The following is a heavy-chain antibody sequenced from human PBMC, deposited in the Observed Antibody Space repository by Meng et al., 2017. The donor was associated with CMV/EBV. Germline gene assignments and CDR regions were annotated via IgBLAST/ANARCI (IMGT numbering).Heavy chain of an antibody. D-gene: IGHD1-26*01. Sequence: SETLSLTCTVSGYSISSGYYWGWLRQPPGKGLEWIGSIYHSGSTYYNPSLKSRVTISVDTSKNQFSLKLSSVTAADTAVYYCARGTPGPWELLIEYYFDYWGQGTLVTVSS. CDR2: IYHSGST. J-gene: IGHJ4*02. CDR1: GYSISSGYY. V-gene: IGHV4-38-2*02. CDR3: ARGTPGPWELLIEYYFDY.